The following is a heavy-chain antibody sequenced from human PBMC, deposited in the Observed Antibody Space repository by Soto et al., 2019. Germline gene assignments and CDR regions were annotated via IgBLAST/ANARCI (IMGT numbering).Heavy chain of an antibody. J-gene: IGHJ4*02. D-gene: IGHD3-9*01. Sequence: SETLSLTSTVSGGSIRSSSYYWGWIRQPPGKGLEWIGTMYYSGSTYYNPSLKSRVTISVDTSKNQFSLKLSSVTAGDTSVYYCARYFHWLSPFDYWGQGTLVTFSS. CDR2: MYYSGST. CDR3: ARYFHWLSPFDY. CDR1: GGSIRSSSYY. V-gene: IGHV4-39*01.